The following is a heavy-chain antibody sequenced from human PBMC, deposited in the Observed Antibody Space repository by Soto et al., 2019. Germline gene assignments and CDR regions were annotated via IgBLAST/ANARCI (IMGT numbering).Heavy chain of an antibody. CDR3: ARRYYDDSSDYYPFDY. CDR2: IYPGDSDT. D-gene: IGHD3-22*01. CDR1: GYSFTSYW. V-gene: IGHV5-51*01. J-gene: IGHJ4*02. Sequence: PGESLKISCKGSGYSFTSYWIGWVRQTPGKGLEWMGIIYPGDSDTRYSPSFQGQVTISADKSINTAYLQWSSLKASDTAMYYCARRYYDDSSDYYPFDYWGQGTLVTVSS.